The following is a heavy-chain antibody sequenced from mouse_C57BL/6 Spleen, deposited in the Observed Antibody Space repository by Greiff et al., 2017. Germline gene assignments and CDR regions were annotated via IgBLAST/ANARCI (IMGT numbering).Heavy chain of an antibody. Sequence: VQLQQPGAELVMPGASVKLSCKASGYTFTSYWMHWVKQRPGQGLEWIGEIDPSDSYTNYNQKFKGKSTLTVDKSSSTAYMQLSSLTSEDSAVXYCARGSSSWFAYWGQGTLVTVSA. CDR2: IDPSDSYT. J-gene: IGHJ3*01. CDR3: ARGSSSWFAY. CDR1: GYTFTSYW. D-gene: IGHD1-3*01. V-gene: IGHV1-69*01.